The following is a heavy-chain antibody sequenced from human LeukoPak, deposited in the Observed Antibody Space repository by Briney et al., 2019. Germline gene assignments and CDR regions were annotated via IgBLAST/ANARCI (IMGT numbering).Heavy chain of an antibody. V-gene: IGHV3-74*01. CDR2: INDDGSRT. J-gene: IGHJ5*02. CDR1: GFTFSNYW. Sequence: GGSLRLSCAASGFTFSNYWMHWVRQAPGKGLVWVSRINDDGSRTNYADSVKGRFTISRDNSKNTLYLQMNSLRAEDTAVYYCAKDLQRGVATIRFDPWGQGTLVTVSS. CDR3: AKDLQRGVATIRFDP. D-gene: IGHD5-12*01.